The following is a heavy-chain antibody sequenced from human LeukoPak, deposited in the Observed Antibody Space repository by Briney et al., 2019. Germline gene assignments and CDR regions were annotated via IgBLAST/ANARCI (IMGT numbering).Heavy chain of an antibody. D-gene: IGHD6-19*01. V-gene: IGHV4-4*07. CDR1: GGSISSYY. CDR3: ARSGQWLVPFDY. Sequence: SEPLSLTCTVSGGSISSYYWSWIRQPAGKGLEWIGRIYTSGSTNYNPSLKSRVTMSVDTSKNQFSLKLSSVTAADTAVYYCARSGQWLVPFDYWGQGTLVTVSS. CDR2: IYTSGST. J-gene: IGHJ4*02.